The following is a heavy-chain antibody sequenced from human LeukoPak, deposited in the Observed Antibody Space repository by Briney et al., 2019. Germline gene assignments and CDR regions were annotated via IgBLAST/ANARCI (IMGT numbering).Heavy chain of an antibody. CDR1: GFTFSSYA. CDR2: ISGSGGST. J-gene: IGHJ3*02. Sequence: GGSLRLSCAASGFTFSSYAMSWVRQAPGKGLEWVSAISGSGGSTYYADSVKGRFTISRDNAKNSLYLQMNSLRAEDMALYYCAKARRTVGAFDIWGQGTMVTVSS. CDR3: AKARRTVGAFDI. D-gene: IGHD1/OR15-1a*01. V-gene: IGHV3-23*01.